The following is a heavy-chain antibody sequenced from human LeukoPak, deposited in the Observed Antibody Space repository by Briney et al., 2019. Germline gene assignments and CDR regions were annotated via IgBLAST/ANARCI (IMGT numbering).Heavy chain of an antibody. CDR3: ARTQSQSGSYRYYFGY. Sequence: SVTLSLTCTVSGASVGSAGYYWTWIRQPPGGGLEWIGYIYYIRNTYYNPSLKSRVTMSLDPSNNQFSLRLNSVTAADTAVYYCARTQSQSGSYRYYFGYWGQGTLVTVSS. D-gene: IGHD1-26*01. CDR1: GASVGSAGYY. CDR2: IYYIRNT. J-gene: IGHJ4*02. V-gene: IGHV4-61*08.